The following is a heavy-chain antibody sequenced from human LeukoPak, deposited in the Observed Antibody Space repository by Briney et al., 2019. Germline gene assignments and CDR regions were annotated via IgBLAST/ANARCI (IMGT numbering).Heavy chain of an antibody. Sequence: GGSLRLSCAASGFTFSSYSMNWVRQAPGKGLEWVSSISSSSSYIYYADSVKGRFTISRDNAKNSLYLQMNSLRAEDTAVYYCARAHDHKYYYMDVWGKGTTVTVSS. J-gene: IGHJ6*03. CDR3: ARAHDHKYYYMDV. D-gene: IGHD3-3*01. V-gene: IGHV3-21*01. CDR2: ISSSSSYI. CDR1: GFTFSSYS.